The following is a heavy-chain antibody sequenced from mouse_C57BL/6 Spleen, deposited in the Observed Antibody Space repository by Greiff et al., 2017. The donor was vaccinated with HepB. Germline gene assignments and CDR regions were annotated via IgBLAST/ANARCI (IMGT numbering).Heavy chain of an antibody. CDR3: AWSRFAY. D-gene: IGHD1-1*02. V-gene: IGHV1-85*01. Sequence: VQLVESGPELVKPGASVKLSCKASGYTFTSYDINWVKQRPGQGRERIGWIYPRDGSTKYNEKFKGKATWTVDKASSTAYMELHSLTSEDSAVYFCAWSRFAYWGQGTLVTVSA. CDR1: GYTFTSYD. CDR2: IYPRDGST. J-gene: IGHJ3*01.